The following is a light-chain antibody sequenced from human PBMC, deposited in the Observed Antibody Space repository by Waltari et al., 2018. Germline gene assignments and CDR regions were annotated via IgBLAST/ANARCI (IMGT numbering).Light chain of an antibody. J-gene: IGKJ1*01. CDR1: QGISNN. CDR2: DAY. CDR3: LQYERFPRT. Sequence: DIQMTQSPSFVSASVGDRVIITCRASQGISNNLAWFQQKPGKAPKSPIYDAYTLQSGVPSPFSGGGSGTEFTLTISRLQPEDFATYYCLQYERFPRTFGQGTKVEVK. V-gene: IGKV1-16*01.